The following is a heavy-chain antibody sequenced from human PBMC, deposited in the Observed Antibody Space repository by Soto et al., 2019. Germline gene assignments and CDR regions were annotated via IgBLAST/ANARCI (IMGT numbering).Heavy chain of an antibody. J-gene: IGHJ4*02. D-gene: IGHD1-26*01. V-gene: IGHV4-4*07. CDR1: GGSISSYY. Sequence: SETLSLTCTVSGGSISSYYWSWIRQPAGKGLEWIGRIYTSGSTNYNPSLKSRVTMSVDTSKNQFSLKLSSVTAADTAVYYCASLTMCRSTTWAGGYWGQGILVTVSS. CDR3: ASLTMCRSTTWAGGY. CDR2: IYTSGST.